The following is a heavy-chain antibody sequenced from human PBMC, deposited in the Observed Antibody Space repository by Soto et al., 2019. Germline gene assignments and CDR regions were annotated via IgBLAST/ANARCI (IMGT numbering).Heavy chain of an antibody. D-gene: IGHD1-26*01. CDR2: ISGRGGST. Sequence: GGSLRLSCAASGFTFSSYAMSWVRQAPGEGLEWVSAISGRGGSTYYAHSVKGRFTISRDNSKNTLYLQMNSLRAEDTAVYYCAKDHLSSGSYLHADYYGMDVWGQGTTVTVSS. CDR3: AKDHLSSGSYLHADYYGMDV. J-gene: IGHJ6*02. V-gene: IGHV3-23*01. CDR1: GFTFSSYA.